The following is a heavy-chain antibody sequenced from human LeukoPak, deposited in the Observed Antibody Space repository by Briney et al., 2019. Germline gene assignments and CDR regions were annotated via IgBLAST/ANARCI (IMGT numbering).Heavy chain of an antibody. CDR3: ARSKNYYDSSPLY. Sequence: ETLSLTCTVSGGSISSSSYYWGWIRQPPGKGLEWIGSIYYSGSTYYNPSLKSRVTISVDTSKNQFSLKLSSVTAADTAVYYCARSKNYYDSSPLYWGQGTLVTVSS. J-gene: IGHJ4*02. V-gene: IGHV4-39*07. D-gene: IGHD3-22*01. CDR2: IYYSGST. CDR1: GGSISSSSYY.